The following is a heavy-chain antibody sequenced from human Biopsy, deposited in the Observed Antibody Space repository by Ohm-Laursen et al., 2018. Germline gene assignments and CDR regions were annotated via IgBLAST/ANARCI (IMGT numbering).Heavy chain of an antibody. J-gene: IGHJ6*02. Sequence: SLRLSCAASGFSFDNHVMHWVRHAPGKGLEWVSGISWNSDSIGYADSVKGRFTISGDNAKNSLYLQMNSLRSEDTALYYCAKDRYPSSWHYYYGMDVWGQGTTVTVSS. D-gene: IGHD6-13*01. CDR2: ISWNSDSI. CDR1: GFSFDNHV. V-gene: IGHV3-9*01. CDR3: AKDRYPSSWHYYYGMDV.